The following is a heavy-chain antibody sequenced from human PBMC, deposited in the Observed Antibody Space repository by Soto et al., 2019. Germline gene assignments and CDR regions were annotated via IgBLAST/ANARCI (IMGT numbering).Heavy chain of an antibody. V-gene: IGHV1-2*04. D-gene: IGHD2-15*01. Sequence: GASVKVSCKASGYTFTGYYMHWVRQAPGQGLEWMGWINPNSGGTNYAQKFQGWVTMTRDTSISTAYMELSRLRSDDTAVYYCARDRGYCSGGSCYLDYYYYGMDVWGQGTTVTVSS. J-gene: IGHJ6*02. CDR1: GYTFTGYY. CDR3: ARDRGYCSGGSCYLDYYYYGMDV. CDR2: INPNSGGT.